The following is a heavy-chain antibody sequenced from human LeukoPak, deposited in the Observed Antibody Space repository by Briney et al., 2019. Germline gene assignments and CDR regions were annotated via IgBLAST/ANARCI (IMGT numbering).Heavy chain of an antibody. CDR2: ISTYNGNT. V-gene: IGHV1-18*01. Sequence: ASVKVSFKSSGYTFTSYGITWVRQAPGQGLEWMGWISTYNGNTNYAQNLQGRVSMTTDTSTSTAYMELRSLRSDDTAVYYCARGRGSTSRYWGQGTLVTVSS. CDR1: GYTFTSYG. CDR3: ARGRGSTSRY. D-gene: IGHD5-12*01. J-gene: IGHJ4*02.